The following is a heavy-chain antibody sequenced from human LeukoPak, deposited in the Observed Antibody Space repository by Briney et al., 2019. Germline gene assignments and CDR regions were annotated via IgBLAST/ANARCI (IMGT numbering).Heavy chain of an antibody. Sequence: ASVKVSCKASGYTFTSYYMHWVRQAPGQGLEWMGIINPSGGSTSYAQKFQGRVTITTDESTSTAYMELSSLRSEDTAVYYCARDVALGGYGAFDIWGQGTMVTVSS. CDR1: GYTFTSYY. V-gene: IGHV1-46*01. CDR3: ARDVALGGYGAFDI. J-gene: IGHJ3*02. CDR2: INPSGGST. D-gene: IGHD3-22*01.